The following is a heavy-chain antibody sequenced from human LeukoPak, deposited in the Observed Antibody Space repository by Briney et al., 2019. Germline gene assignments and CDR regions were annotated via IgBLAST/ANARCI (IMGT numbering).Heavy chain of an antibody. Sequence: PSETLSLTCTVSGYSISSGYYWGWIRQPPGEGLEWIASSYHSGSTYYNLSLKSRVTISVDTSKNQFSLKLSSVTATDTAVYYCAGDGRIRFPVTNWIDPWGQGTLVTVST. D-gene: IGHD3-3*01. CDR2: SYHSGST. V-gene: IGHV4-38-2*02. CDR3: AGDGRIRFPVTNWIDP. J-gene: IGHJ5*02. CDR1: GYSISSGYY.